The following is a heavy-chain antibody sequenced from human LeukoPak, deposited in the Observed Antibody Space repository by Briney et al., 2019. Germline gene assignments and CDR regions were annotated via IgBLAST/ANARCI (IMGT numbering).Heavy chain of an antibody. CDR2: IYTSGST. CDR3: AMGLAWKLDY. D-gene: IGHD4-23*01. CDR1: GGSISSGSYY. V-gene: IGHV4-61*02. J-gene: IGHJ4*02. Sequence: SETLSLTCTVSGGSISSGSYYWSWIRQPAGKGLEWIGRIYTSGSTNYNPSLKSRVTISVDTSKNQFSLKLSSVTAADTAVYYCAMGLAWKLDYWGQGTLVTVSS.